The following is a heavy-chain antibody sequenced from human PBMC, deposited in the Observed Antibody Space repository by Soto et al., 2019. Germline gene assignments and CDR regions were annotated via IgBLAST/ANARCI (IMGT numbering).Heavy chain of an antibody. J-gene: IGHJ6*02. CDR1: GFTFSSYW. CDR2: IMQDGGEK. CDR3: ARAGFNREVDV. Sequence: EVEVLESGGGLVQPGGSLRLSCAASGFTFSSYWMSWVRQAPGKGLEWVANIMQDGGEKYYVDSVKGRFTISRDNAKNSLYLQMNSLRAEDTAVYYCARAGFNREVDVWGQGTTVTVSS. V-gene: IGHV3-7*03.